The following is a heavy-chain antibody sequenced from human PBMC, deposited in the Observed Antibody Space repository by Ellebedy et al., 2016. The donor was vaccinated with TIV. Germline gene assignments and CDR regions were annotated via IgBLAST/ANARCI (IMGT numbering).Heavy chain of an antibody. CDR3: ARVRLGDYYHYFYMDV. CDR2: ISSSSRYK. CDR1: GFSFSSYW. V-gene: IGHV3-21*01. J-gene: IGHJ6*03. Sequence: GGSLRLXXGASGFSFSSYWMTWVRQTPGRGLEWVSSISSSSRYKYHVDSLRGRVTISRDNAKNSLYLQINSLRAEDTAVYYCARVRLGDYYHYFYMDVWGKGTTVTVS. D-gene: IGHD1-26*01.